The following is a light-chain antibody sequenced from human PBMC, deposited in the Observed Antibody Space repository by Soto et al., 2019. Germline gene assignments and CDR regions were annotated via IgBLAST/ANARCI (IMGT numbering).Light chain of an antibody. CDR1: QSISSSY. V-gene: IGKV3-20*01. Sequence: EIVLTQSPGTLSLSPGERATLSCRASQSISSSYLAWYQQKPGQAPRLLVYGASSRATGIQDRFSGSGSGTDFTLTITRLEPEDFAVYYCQQYVISRFSFRPGTKVDSK. CDR3: QQYVISRFS. CDR2: GAS. J-gene: IGKJ3*01.